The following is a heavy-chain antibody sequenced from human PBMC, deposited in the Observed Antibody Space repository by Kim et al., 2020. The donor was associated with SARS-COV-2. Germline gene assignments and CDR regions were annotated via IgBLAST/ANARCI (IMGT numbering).Heavy chain of an antibody. CDR3: ARVLLWFGDYYYGMDL. D-gene: IGHD3-10*01. V-gene: IGHV4-34*01. J-gene: IGHJ6*02. Sequence: SETLSLTCAVYGGSVSGYYWSWIRQPPGKGLEWIGEINHSGSTNYNPSLKSRVTISVDTSKNQFSLKLSSVTAADTAVYYCARVLLWFGDYYYGMDLWGQGTTVTVSS. CDR2: INHSGST. CDR1: GGSVSGYY.